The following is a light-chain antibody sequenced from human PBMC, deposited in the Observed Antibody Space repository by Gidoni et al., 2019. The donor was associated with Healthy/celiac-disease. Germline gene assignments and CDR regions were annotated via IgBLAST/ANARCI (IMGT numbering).Light chain of an antibody. CDR2: DAS. J-gene: IGKJ4*01. CDR1: QGISNY. CDR3: QQYDNLPLT. Sequence: DIQMTQSPSSLSASVGDRVTITCQASQGISNYLNWYQQKPGKAPKLLIYDASNLETGVPSRFSGSGSGTDFTFTISSLQSEDIATYYCQQYDNLPLTFGEGTKVEIK. V-gene: IGKV1-33*01.